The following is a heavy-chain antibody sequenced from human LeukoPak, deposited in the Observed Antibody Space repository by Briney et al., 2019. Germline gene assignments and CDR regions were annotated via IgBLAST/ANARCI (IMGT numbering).Heavy chain of an antibody. CDR3: ARRARDWYSPIEY. J-gene: IGHJ4*02. D-gene: IGHD2-21*02. V-gene: IGHV4-4*07. CDR1: GGSISSNY. CDR2: THASGSF. Sequence: PSETLSLTCTLSGGSISSNYWSWIRQPAGKGLQWIGRTHASGSFMYNPSLKSRLTISIDTSKKQFSLKLSSVTDADTAVYYCARRARDWYSPIEYWGPGTLVTVSS.